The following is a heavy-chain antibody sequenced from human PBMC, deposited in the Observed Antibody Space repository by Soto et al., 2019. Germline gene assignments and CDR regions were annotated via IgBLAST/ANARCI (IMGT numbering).Heavy chain of an antibody. V-gene: IGHV3-30-3*01. D-gene: IGHD1-26*01. CDR1: GFTFSSYA. Sequence: GGSLRLSCAASGFTFSSYAMHWVRQAPGKGLEWVAVISYDGSNKYYADSVKGRFTISRDNSKNTLYLQMNSLRADDTAVYYCARGRGEWELPTNLGVYYWGQGTLVTVSS. CDR2: ISYDGSNK. CDR3: ARGRGEWELPTNLGVYY. J-gene: IGHJ4*02.